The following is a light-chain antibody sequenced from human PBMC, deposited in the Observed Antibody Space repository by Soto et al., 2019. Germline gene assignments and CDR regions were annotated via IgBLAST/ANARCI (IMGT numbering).Light chain of an antibody. V-gene: IGKV1-6*01. CDR3: LQDYNYPWT. Sequence: AIQMTQSPSSLSASVGDRVTITCRASQGIRNDLGWFQQKPGKAPKLLIFAASSLERGIPSRFSGSGSGTDFTLTITSLQPEDFATYYCLQDYNYPWTFGQGTKVDIK. CDR2: AAS. CDR1: QGIRND. J-gene: IGKJ1*01.